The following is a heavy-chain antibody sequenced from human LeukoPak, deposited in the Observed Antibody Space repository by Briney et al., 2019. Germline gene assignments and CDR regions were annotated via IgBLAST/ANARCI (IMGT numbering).Heavy chain of an antibody. J-gene: IGHJ4*02. D-gene: IGHD1-26*01. V-gene: IGHV4-34*01. CDR1: GGSFSGYY. CDR3: ARGVVTVGAPLDY. Sequence: SETLSLTCAVYGGSFSGYYWSWIRQPPGKGLEWIGEINHSGSTNYNPSLKSRVTISVDTSKNQFSLKLSSVTAADTAVYYCARGVVTVGAPLDYWGQGTLVTVSS. CDR2: INHSGST.